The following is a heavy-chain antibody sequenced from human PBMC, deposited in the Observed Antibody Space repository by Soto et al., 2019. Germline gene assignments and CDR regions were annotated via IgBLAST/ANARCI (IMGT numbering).Heavy chain of an antibody. J-gene: IGHJ6*02. Sequence: QVQLVQSGAEVKKPGASVKVSCKASGYTFTSYGISWVRQAPGQGLEWMGWISAYNGITNYAQKLQGRVTMTTDTSTSTAYMELRSLRSDDTAVYYCARDPTIFGEDQNYGMDVWRQGTTVTVSS. CDR2: ISAYNGIT. D-gene: IGHD3-3*01. CDR1: GYTFTSYG. CDR3: ARDPTIFGEDQNYGMDV. V-gene: IGHV1-18*01.